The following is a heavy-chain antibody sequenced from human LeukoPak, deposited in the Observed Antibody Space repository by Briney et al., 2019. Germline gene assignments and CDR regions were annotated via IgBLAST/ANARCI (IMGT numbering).Heavy chain of an antibody. J-gene: IGHJ4*02. CDR3: ARIYEYGFDF. D-gene: IGHD3-16*01. V-gene: IGHV3-7*04. CDR1: GFTISTYW. CDR2: VKQDGSEK. Sequence: AGGSLRLSCAASGFTISTYWMTWVRQSPGTGLKWVASVKQDGSEKYYVDSVKGRFTISRDNAKNSLYLQMNSLRAEDAAVYYCARIYEYGFDFWGQGTLVTVSS.